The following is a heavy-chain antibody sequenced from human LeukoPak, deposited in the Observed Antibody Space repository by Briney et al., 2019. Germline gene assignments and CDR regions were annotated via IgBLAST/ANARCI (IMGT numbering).Heavy chain of an antibody. J-gene: IGHJ3*02. CDR2: IYYSGST. CDR1: GDSISRSRHF. V-gene: IGHV4-61*01. D-gene: IGHD6-13*01. CDR3: AREGYSSSWFNDAFDI. Sequence: SETLSLTCNVSGDSISRSRHFWAWIRQSPGRGLEWIGYIYYSGSTNYNPSLKSRVTISVDTSKNQFSLKLSSVTAADTAVYYCAREGYSSSWFNDAFDIWGQGTMVTVSS.